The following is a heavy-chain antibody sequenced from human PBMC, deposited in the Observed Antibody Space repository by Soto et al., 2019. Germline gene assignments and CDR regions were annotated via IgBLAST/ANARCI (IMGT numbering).Heavy chain of an antibody. Sequence: QITLKESGPTLVKPTQTLTLTRTFSGFSLKSGGAGVGWIRQSPGKALEWLALIYWNEDKRYSPSLKSRLTITKDTSKNQVVLTMTNMDPVDTATYYCAHRGYGDYPRDNWFDPWGQGTLVTVSS. CDR2: IYWNEDK. J-gene: IGHJ5*02. V-gene: IGHV2-5*01. CDR3: AHRGYGDYPRDNWFDP. D-gene: IGHD4-17*01. CDR1: GFSLKSGGAG.